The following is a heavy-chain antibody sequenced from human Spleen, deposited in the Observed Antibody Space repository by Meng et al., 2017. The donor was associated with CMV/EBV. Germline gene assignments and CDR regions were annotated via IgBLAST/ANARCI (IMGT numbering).Heavy chain of an antibody. CDR3: ARVYPKVGIFRAFDS. D-gene: IGHD1-26*01. Sequence: GESLKISCAASGFAFRSYALSWVRQAPGEGLEWVSMTTGSGATTSYADSVKGRFTISRDNSKDTLYLQMDSLRADDTAVYYCARVYPKVGIFRAFDSWGQGTLVTVSS. CDR2: TTGSGATT. CDR1: GFAFRSYA. V-gene: IGHV3-23*01. J-gene: IGHJ4*02.